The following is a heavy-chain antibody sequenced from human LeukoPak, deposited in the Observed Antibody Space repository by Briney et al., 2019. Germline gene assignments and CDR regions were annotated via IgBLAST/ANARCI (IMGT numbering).Heavy chain of an antibody. CDR2: ISYDGSNK. Sequence: GGSLRLSCAPSGFTFSSYGIHWVRQAPGKGLEWVAVISYDGSNKYYADSVKGRFTISRDNSKNTLYLQMNSLRAEDTAVYYCARDRAARFLEWLFGYWGQGTLVTVSS. J-gene: IGHJ4*02. CDR3: ARDRAARFLEWLFGY. V-gene: IGHV3-30*03. CDR1: GFTFSSYG. D-gene: IGHD3-3*01.